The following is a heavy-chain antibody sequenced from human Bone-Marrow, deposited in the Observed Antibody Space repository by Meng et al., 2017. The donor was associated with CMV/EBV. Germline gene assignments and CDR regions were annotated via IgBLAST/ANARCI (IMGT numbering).Heavy chain of an antibody. Sequence: ASVKVSCKASGYTFTGYYMHWVRQAPGQGLEWMGWINPNSGGTNYAQKFQGRVTMTRDTSISTAYMELSRLRSDDTAVYYCARGAVLRFLEWSHYYYYYGMDVWGQGTTVTVSS. J-gene: IGHJ6*02. D-gene: IGHD3-3*01. CDR3: ARGAVLRFLEWSHYYYYYGMDV. CDR2: INPNSGGT. CDR1: GYTFTGYY. V-gene: IGHV1-2*02.